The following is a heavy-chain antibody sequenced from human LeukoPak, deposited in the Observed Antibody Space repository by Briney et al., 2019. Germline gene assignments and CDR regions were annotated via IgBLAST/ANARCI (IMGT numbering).Heavy chain of an antibody. Sequence: SVKVSCKASGGTFSSYAISWVRQAPGQGLEWMGGIIPIFGTANYAQTFQGRVTITTDESTSTAYMELSSLRSEDTAVYYCAGGYYYDSSGRGPYYYYYYMDVWGKGTTVTVSS. V-gene: IGHV1-69*05. D-gene: IGHD3-22*01. CDR1: GGTFSSYA. CDR2: IIPIFGTA. CDR3: AGGYYYDSSGRGPYYYYYYMDV. J-gene: IGHJ6*03.